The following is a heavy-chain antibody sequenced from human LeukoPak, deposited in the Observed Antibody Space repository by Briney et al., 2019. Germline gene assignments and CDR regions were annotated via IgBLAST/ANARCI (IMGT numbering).Heavy chain of an antibody. D-gene: IGHD3-22*01. J-gene: IGHJ4*02. CDR2: ISYDGSNK. CDR3: ARDADTSGYFSYFDH. V-gene: IGHV3-30*04. CDR1: GFTFSSYA. Sequence: EGSLRLSCAASGFTFSSYAMHWVRQAPGKGLEWVAVISYDGSNKYYADSVKGRFTISRDKSKNTLYLQMNSLTTEDTAVYYCARDADTSGYFSYFDHWGQGTQVTVPS.